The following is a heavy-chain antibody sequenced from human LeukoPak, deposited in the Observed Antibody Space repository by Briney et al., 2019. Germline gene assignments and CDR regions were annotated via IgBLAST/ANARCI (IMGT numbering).Heavy chain of an antibody. D-gene: IGHD6-13*01. CDR3: AKDIGAAAGFGMDV. Sequence: GSLRLSCAASGFTFSSYAMHWVRQAPGKGLEWVAVISYDGSNKYYADSVKGRFTISRDNSKNTLYLQMNSLRAEDTALYYCAKDIGAAAGFGMDVWGQGTTVTVSS. V-gene: IGHV3-30-3*01. CDR1: GFTFSSYA. CDR2: ISYDGSNK. J-gene: IGHJ6*02.